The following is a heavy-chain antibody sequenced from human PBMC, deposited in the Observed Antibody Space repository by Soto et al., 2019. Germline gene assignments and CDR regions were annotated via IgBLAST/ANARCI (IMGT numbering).Heavy chain of an antibody. D-gene: IGHD3-10*01. V-gene: IGHV1-2*04. CDR3: ARVPRGVYYGMDV. CDR2: INPNSGTT. Sequence: QVQLVQSGAEVKKPGASVKVSCKASGYTFTDYYMHWVRQAPGQRLKWMGWINPNSGTTNYAQKFQGWVTMTRDTSITTVYMEVSRLRSDDTAVYYCARVPRGVYYGMDVWGQGTTVTVSS. CDR1: GYTFTDYY. J-gene: IGHJ6*02.